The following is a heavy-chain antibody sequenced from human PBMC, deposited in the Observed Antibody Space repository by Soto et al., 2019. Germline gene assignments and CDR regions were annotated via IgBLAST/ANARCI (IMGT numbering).Heavy chain of an antibody. Sequence: QVQLVESGGGVVQPGRSLRLSCAASGFTFSSYGMHWVRQAPGKGLEWVAVISYDGSNKYYADSVKGRFTISRDNSKNTLYLQMNSLRAEDTAVYYCAGGRYSSSWYDAFDIWGQGTMVTVSS. CDR2: ISYDGSNK. J-gene: IGHJ3*02. CDR1: GFTFSSYG. D-gene: IGHD6-13*01. CDR3: AGGRYSSSWYDAFDI. V-gene: IGHV3-30*03.